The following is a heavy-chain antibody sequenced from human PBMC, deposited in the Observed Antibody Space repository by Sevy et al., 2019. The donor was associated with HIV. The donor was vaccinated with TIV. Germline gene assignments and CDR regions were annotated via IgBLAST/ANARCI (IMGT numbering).Heavy chain of an antibody. V-gene: IGHV3-23*01. D-gene: IGHD6-13*01. CDR1: GFTFSSYA. CDR3: AKASSIAAAGTSAFDI. CDR2: ISGSGGST. Sequence: GGSLRLSCAASGFTFSSYAMSWVRQAPGKGLEWVSAISGSGGSTYYADSVKGRFTISRDNSKNTLYLQMNSLRAEDTAVYYCAKASSIAAAGTSAFDIWGQGTMVTVSS. J-gene: IGHJ3*02.